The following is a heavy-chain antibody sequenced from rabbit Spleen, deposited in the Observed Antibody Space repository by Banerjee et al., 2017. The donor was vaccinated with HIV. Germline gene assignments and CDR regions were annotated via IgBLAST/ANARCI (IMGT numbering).Heavy chain of an antibody. CDR1: GFDFTSTCY. V-gene: IGHV1S45*01. Sequence: QEQLEESGGGLVKPGASLTLTCKASGFDFTSTCYMCWVRQAPGKGLELVACIDGSSGSTNYATWAKGRFTISKTSSTTVTLQMTSLTATDTATYFCARGEHFSVGFSAFAIYLDLWGPGTLVTVS. J-gene: IGHJ4*01. CDR3: ARGEHFSVGFSAFAIYLDL. CDR2: IDGSSGST. D-gene: IGHD6-1*01.